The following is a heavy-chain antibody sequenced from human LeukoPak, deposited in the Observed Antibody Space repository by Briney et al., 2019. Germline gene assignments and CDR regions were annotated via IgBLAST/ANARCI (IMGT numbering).Heavy chain of an antibody. D-gene: IGHD6-13*01. J-gene: IGHJ4*02. CDR2: IYYSGST. CDR1: GGSISSSSYY. Sequence: SSETLSLTCTVSGGSISSSSYYWGWIRQPPGKGLEWIGSIYYSGSTNYNPSLKSRVTISVDTSKNQFSLKLSSVTAADTAVYYCARPIAAAGPFGYWGQGTLVTVSS. V-gene: IGHV4-39*07. CDR3: ARPIAAAGPFGY.